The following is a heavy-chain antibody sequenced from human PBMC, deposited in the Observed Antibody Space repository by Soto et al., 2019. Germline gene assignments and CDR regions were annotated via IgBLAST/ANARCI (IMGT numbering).Heavy chain of an antibody. CDR2: TGSGTGPG. CDR1: GGSLRTNP. D-gene: IGHD2-21*01. J-gene: IGHJ4*02. Sequence: QVQLVQSGTEVKKPGSSVKVSCKASGGSLRTNPISWVRQAPGQGLEWMGGTGSGTGPGNHARKFQGRLTVTADQSTSTVYMEMTNLSSEDTAVYYCSRRDSGGCYRFCDSWGQGTMVTVSS. CDR3: SRRDSGGCYRFCDS. V-gene: IGHV1-69*01.